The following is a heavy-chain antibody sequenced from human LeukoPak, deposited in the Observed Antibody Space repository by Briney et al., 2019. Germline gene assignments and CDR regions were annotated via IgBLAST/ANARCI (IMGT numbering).Heavy chain of an antibody. Sequence: GGSLRLSCAASGFTFSSYWMHWVRQAPGKGLVWVSRINSDGSSTSYADSVKGRFTISRDNAKNTLYLQMNSLRAEDTAVYYCARQGYSSGWYGYYYYMDVWGKGTTVTVSS. V-gene: IGHV3-74*01. CDR3: ARQGYSSGWYGYYYYMDV. CDR2: INSDGSST. CDR1: GFTFSSYW. J-gene: IGHJ6*03. D-gene: IGHD6-19*01.